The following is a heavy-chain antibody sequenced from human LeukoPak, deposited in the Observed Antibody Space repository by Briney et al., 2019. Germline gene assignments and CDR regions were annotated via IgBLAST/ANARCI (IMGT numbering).Heavy chain of an antibody. CDR2: ITSDGSYT. Sequence: PGRSLRLSCAVSGFTFKNYWLHWVRHAPGKGLVWVSRITSDGSYTRYADSAKGRFAISRDNAKNRLYLPMKILRTEDTPVYYCVRESFGSYYWFDPWGQGTLVTVSS. D-gene: IGHD1-26*01. V-gene: IGHV3-74*01. J-gene: IGHJ5*02. CDR1: GFTFKNYW. CDR3: VRESFGSYYWFDP.